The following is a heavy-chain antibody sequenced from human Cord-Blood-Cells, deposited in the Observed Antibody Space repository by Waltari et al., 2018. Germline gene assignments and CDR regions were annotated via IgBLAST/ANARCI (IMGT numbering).Heavy chain of an antibody. CDR3: ARRAGIAARNWFDP. D-gene: IGHD6-6*01. CDR1: GGSISSSSYY. V-gene: IGHV4-39*01. J-gene: IGHJ5*02. Sequence: QLQLQESGPGLVTPSETLSLTCTVSGGSISSSSYYWGWIRQPPGKGLEWIGSIYYSGSTYYNPSLKSRVTISVDTSKNQFSLKLSSVTAADTAVYYCARRAGIAARNWFDPWGQGTLVTVSS. CDR2: IYYSGST.